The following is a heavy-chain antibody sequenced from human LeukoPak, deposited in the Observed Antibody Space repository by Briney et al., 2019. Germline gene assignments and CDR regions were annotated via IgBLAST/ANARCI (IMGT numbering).Heavy chain of an antibody. V-gene: IGHV3-7*01. Sequence: GGSLRLSCAASGFPFSSYWMSWVRQAPGKGLEWVANMKQDGSEKYYVDSVKGRFTIYRDNAKNSLYLQMNSLRVEDTAVYYCARQQHSGSYGYFDYWGQGTLATVFS. CDR1: GFPFSSYW. CDR3: ARQQHSGSYGYFDY. J-gene: IGHJ4*02. CDR2: MKQDGSEK. D-gene: IGHD1-26*01.